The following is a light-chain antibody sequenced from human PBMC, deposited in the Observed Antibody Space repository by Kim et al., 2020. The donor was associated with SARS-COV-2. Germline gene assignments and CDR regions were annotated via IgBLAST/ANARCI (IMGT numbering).Light chain of an antibody. V-gene: IGLV2-8*01. CDR2: DVS. CDR1: SSDVGGYNY. Sequence: QSALTQPPSVSGSPGQSVTISCTGTSSDVGGYNYVSWYQQHPGKAPKLMIYDVSKRPSGVPDRFSGSKSGNTASLTISGLQAEDEADYYCSSYAGSNNLVFGGGTQLTVL. J-gene: IGLJ3*02. CDR3: SSYAGSNNLV.